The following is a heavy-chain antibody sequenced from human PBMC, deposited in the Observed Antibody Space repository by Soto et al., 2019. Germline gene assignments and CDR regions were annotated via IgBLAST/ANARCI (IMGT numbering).Heavy chain of an antibody. V-gene: IGHV4-34*01. CDR2: INHSGST. CDR1: GGSFSGYY. J-gene: IGHJ5*02. Sequence: PSETLSLTCAVYGGSFSGYYWSWIRQPPGKGLEWIGEINHSGSTNYNPSLKSRVTISVDTSKNQFSLKLSSVTAADTAVYYCARGLTQQLVRVNWFDPWGQGTLVTVSS. CDR3: ARGLTQQLVRVNWFDP. D-gene: IGHD6-13*01.